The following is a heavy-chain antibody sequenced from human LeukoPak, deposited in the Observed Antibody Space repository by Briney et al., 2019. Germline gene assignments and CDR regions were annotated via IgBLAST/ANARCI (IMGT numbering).Heavy chain of an antibody. CDR3: ARVRGIEMATIAADY. CDR1: GFTFSSYG. CDR2: IWYDGSNK. J-gene: IGHJ4*02. V-gene: IGHV3-33*01. D-gene: IGHD5-24*01. Sequence: GRSLRLSCAASGFTFSSYGMHWVRQAPGKGLEWVAVIWYDGSNKYYADSVKGRFTISRDNSKNTLYLQMNSLRAEDTAVYYYARVRGIEMATIAADYWGQGTLVTVSS.